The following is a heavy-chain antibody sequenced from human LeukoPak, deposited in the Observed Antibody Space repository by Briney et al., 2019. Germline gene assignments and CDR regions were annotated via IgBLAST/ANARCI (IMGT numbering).Heavy chain of an antibody. CDR1: GFTFDDYA. CDR3: AKDRVAGIGYWFFDL. Sequence: GGSLRLSCAGFGFTFDDYAIHWVRQAPGKGLEWVSGISWDSGTIVYADSVKGRFTISRDNSKNSLYLQMNSLRAEDTAFYYCAKDRVAGIGYWFFDLWGRGTLVTVSS. CDR2: ISWDSGTI. D-gene: IGHD6-19*01. V-gene: IGHV3-9*01. J-gene: IGHJ2*01.